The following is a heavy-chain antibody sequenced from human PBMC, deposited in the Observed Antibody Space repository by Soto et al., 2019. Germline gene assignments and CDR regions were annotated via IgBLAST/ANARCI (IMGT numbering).Heavy chain of an antibody. CDR2: IGTAGDT. Sequence: GESLKISCAASGFTFSSYDMHWVRQATGKGLEWVSAIGTAGDTYYPGSVKGRFTISRENAKNSLYLQMNSLRAGDTAVYYCARSPNYYDSSGYTGASGAFDIWGQGTMVTVSS. D-gene: IGHD3-22*01. V-gene: IGHV3-13*01. CDR1: GFTFSSYD. CDR3: ARSPNYYDSSGYTGASGAFDI. J-gene: IGHJ3*02.